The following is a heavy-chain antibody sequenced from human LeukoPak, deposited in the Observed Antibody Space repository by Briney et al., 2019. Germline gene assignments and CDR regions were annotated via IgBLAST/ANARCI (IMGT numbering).Heavy chain of an antibody. D-gene: IGHD3-22*01. CDR3: ARGYSSGYRVDY. V-gene: IGHV3-74*01. Sequence: GGSLRLXCAASGFTFSSYWMHWVRHAPGKGLVWVSRINSDGSRTTYADSVKGRFTISRDNAKNTLYLQMNSLRAEDTAVYYCARGYSSGYRVDYWGQGTLVTVSS. CDR2: INSDGSRT. CDR1: GFTFSSYW. J-gene: IGHJ4*02.